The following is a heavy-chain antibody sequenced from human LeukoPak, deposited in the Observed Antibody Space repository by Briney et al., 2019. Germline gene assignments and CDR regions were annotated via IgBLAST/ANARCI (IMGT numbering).Heavy chain of an antibody. CDR1: GFTFSSYG. V-gene: IGHV3-33*01. J-gene: IGHJ4*02. CDR2: IWYDGSNK. CDR3: ARQTYDFWSGYSSGHFAS. D-gene: IGHD3-3*01. Sequence: GGSLRLSCAASGFTFSSYGMHWVRQAPGKGLEWVAVIWYDGSNKYYADSVKGRFTISRDNSKNTLYLQMKSLRAEDTAVYYFARQTYDFWSGYSSGHFASWAQGPLVPSPQ.